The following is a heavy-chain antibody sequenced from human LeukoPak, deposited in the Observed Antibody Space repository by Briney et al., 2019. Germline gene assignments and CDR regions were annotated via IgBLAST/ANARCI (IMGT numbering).Heavy chain of an antibody. CDR1: GFTFDDYA. J-gene: IGHJ4*02. Sequence: GGSLRLSCAASGFTFDDYAMHRVRQAPGKGLEWVSGISWNSGSIGYADSVKGRFTISRDNAKNSLYLQLNSLRAEDTALYYCAKDMGEAADYYFDYWGQGTLVTVSS. CDR2: ISWNSGSI. D-gene: IGHD6-13*01. V-gene: IGHV3-9*01. CDR3: AKDMGEAADYYFDY.